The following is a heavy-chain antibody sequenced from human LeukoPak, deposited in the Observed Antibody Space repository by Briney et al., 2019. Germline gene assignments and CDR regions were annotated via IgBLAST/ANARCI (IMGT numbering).Heavy chain of an antibody. CDR3: ARGRGVAARPVYY. Sequence: PSETLSLTCTVSGGSISSYYWSWIRQPPGNGLEWIGYIYYSGSTNYNPSLKSRVTISVDTSKNQFSLKLSSVTAADTAVYYCARGRGVAARPVYYWGQGTLVTVSS. J-gene: IGHJ4*02. CDR1: GGSISSYY. V-gene: IGHV4-59*01. CDR2: IYYSGST. D-gene: IGHD6-6*01.